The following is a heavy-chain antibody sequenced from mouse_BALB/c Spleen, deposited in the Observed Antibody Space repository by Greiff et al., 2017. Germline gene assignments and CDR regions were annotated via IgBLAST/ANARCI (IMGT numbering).Heavy chain of an antibody. J-gene: IGHJ2*01. CDR3: AKEGGNWGAFDY. D-gene: IGHD4-1*01. Sequence: VKLVESGPELVKPGASVKISCKASGYAFSSSWMNWVKQRPGQGLEWIGRIYPGDGDTNYNGKFKGKATLTADKSSSTAYMQLSSLTSVDSAVYFCAKEGGNWGAFDYWGQGTTLTVSS. CDR2: IYPGDGDT. V-gene: IGHV1-82*01. CDR1: GYAFSSSW.